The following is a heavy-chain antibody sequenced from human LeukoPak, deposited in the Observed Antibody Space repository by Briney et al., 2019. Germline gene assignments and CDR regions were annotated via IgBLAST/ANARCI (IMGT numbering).Heavy chain of an antibody. Sequence: TGGSLRLSCAASGFTFSSYWMHWVRQATGKGLVWVSRSSSDESRTSYADSVKGRFTISRDNAKNTLYLQMNSLRVEDTAVYYCARGGSTWFDPWGQGTLVTVSS. CDR2: SSSDESRT. CDR3: ARGGSTWFDP. J-gene: IGHJ5*02. CDR1: GFTFSSYW. V-gene: IGHV3-74*01. D-gene: IGHD2-15*01.